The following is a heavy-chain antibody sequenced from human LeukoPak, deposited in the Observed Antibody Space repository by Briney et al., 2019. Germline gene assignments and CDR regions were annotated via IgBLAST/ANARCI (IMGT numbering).Heavy chain of an antibody. CDR3: ARDQVNSGYDSNFDY. CDR2: ISDYNGNT. CDR1: GYTFTSYG. Sequence: GASVKVSCKASGYTFTSYGISWVRQAPGQGLEWMGWISDYNGNTNYAQKLQGRVTMTTDTSTSTAYMELRSLRSDDTAVYYCARDQVNSGYDSNFDYWGQGTLVTVSS. J-gene: IGHJ4*02. D-gene: IGHD5-12*01. V-gene: IGHV1-18*01.